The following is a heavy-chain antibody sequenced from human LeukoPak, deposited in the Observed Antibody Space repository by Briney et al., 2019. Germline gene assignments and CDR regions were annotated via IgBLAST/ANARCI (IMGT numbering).Heavy chain of an antibody. D-gene: IGHD3-22*01. Sequence: QPGGSLRLSCAASEFSVGSNYMTWVRQAPGKGLEWVSLIYSGGSTYYADSVKGRFTISRDNAKNSLYLQMNSLRAEDTAVYYCASQSSGYYYVYYWGQGTLVTVSS. J-gene: IGHJ4*02. CDR1: EFSVGSNY. CDR2: IYSGGST. CDR3: ASQSSGYYYVYY. V-gene: IGHV3-66*01.